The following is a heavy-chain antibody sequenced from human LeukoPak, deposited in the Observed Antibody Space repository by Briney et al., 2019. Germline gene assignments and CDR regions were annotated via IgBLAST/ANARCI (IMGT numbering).Heavy chain of an antibody. D-gene: IGHD2-21*02. Sequence: GESLKISCKGSGYSFTSYWIGWVRQMPGKGLEWMGIIYPGDSDTRYSPSFQGQVTISADKSISTAYLQWSSLKTSDTAMYYCARRQGYCGGDCSYYFDYWGQGTLVTVSS. CDR2: IYPGDSDT. CDR1: GYSFTSYW. CDR3: ARRQGYCGGDCSYYFDY. V-gene: IGHV5-51*01. J-gene: IGHJ4*02.